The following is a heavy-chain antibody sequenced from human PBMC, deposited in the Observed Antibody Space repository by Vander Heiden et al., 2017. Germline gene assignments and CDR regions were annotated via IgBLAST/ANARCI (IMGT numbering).Heavy chain of an antibody. D-gene: IGHD5-18*01. CDR2: ISGSGGST. J-gene: IGHJ4*02. CDR1: GFPFSSYA. CDR3: AKDLVYSSGYFDY. Sequence: EVQLLESGGGLVQPGGSLRLSCAASGFPFSSYAMSWVRQAPGKGLEWVSAISGSGGSTYYADSVKGRFTISRDNSKNTLYLQMNSLRAEDTAVYYCAKDLVYSSGYFDYWGQGTLVTVSS. V-gene: IGHV3-23*01.